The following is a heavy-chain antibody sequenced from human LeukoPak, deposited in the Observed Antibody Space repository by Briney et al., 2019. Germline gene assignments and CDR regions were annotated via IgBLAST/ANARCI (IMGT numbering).Heavy chain of an antibody. CDR2: ISTSSSYK. CDR1: GFTFSSFS. J-gene: IGHJ4*02. D-gene: IGHD3-10*01. CDR3: ARAVIISRLWYYFDY. Sequence: GGSLRLSCASSGFTFSSFSMKWVRQAPGKGLEWVSSISTSSSYKYYADSVKGRFTISGDNAKNSLYLQMNSLRAEDTAVYYCARAVIISRLWYYFDYWGQGTLVTVSS. V-gene: IGHV3-21*01.